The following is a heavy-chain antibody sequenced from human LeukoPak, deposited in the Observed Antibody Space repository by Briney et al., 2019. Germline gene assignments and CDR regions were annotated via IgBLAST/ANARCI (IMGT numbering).Heavy chain of an antibody. D-gene: IGHD5-18*01. CDR2: ISGSGGST. Sequence: GGSLRLSCAASGFTFSSHWMHWVRQAPGKGLVWVSAISGSGGSTYYADSVKGRFTISRDNSKNTLYLQMNSLRAEDTAVYYCAKKYSYGDAFDIWGQGTMVTVSS. V-gene: IGHV3-23*01. CDR3: AKKYSYGDAFDI. J-gene: IGHJ3*02. CDR1: GFTFSSHW.